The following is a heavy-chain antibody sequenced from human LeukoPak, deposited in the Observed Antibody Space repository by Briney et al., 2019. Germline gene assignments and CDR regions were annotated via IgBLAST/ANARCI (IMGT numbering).Heavy chain of an antibody. Sequence: SDTLSLTCTVSGVSITTTSYYWGWIRQTPEKGLEWIGSMLYRGSTYYSPSLRSRVIISVDASKNHFFLTLSAVTAADTAVYYCARQGGWGGALSFFDSWGQGTLVTVSS. CDR2: MLYRGST. V-gene: IGHV4-39*01. J-gene: IGHJ4*02. D-gene: IGHD3-16*01. CDR1: GVSITTTSYY. CDR3: ARQGGWGGALSFFDS.